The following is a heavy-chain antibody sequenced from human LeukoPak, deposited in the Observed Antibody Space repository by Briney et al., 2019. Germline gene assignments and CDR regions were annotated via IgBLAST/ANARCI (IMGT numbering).Heavy chain of an antibody. Sequence: GGSLRLSCTASGFTFGDYAMSWVRQAPGKGLEWVGFIRSKAYGGTTEYAASVKGRFTISRDDSKSIAYLQMNSLKTEDTAVYYCTRAVRYYDFWSSYRYYFDYWGQGTLVTVSS. J-gene: IGHJ4*02. V-gene: IGHV3-49*04. CDR3: TRAVRYYDFWSSYRYYFDY. D-gene: IGHD3-3*01. CDR2: IRSKAYGGTT. CDR1: GFTFGDYA.